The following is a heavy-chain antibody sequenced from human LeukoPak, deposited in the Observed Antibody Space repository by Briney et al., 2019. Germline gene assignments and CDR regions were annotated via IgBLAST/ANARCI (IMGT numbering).Heavy chain of an antibody. CDR2: VSGSGDGT. V-gene: IGHV3-23*01. J-gene: IGHJ5*02. Sequence: PGGSLRLSCAASGFTFRSYAMMWVRQAPGKGPEWVSTVSGSGDGTYYADSVKGRFTISRDNSKNTLYLQMNSLRGEDTAVYYCAKVAGAGQVDWFDPWGQGTLVTVSS. CDR3: AKVAGAGQVDWFDP. D-gene: IGHD1-26*01. CDR1: GFTFRSYA.